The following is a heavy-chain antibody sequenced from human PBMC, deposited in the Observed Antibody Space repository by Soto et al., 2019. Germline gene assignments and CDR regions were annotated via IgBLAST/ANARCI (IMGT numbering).Heavy chain of an antibody. CDR2: IYTSGST. D-gene: IGHD2-15*01. V-gene: IGHV4-4*07. CDR3: ARVYCSGGSCYPYYYYGMDV. Sequence: PSETLSLTCTVSGGSISSYYWSWIRQPAGKGLEWIERIYTSGSTNYNPSLKSRVTMSVDTSKNQFSLKLSSVTAADTAVYYCARVYCSGGSCYPYYYYGMDVWGQGTTVTVSS. CDR1: GGSISSYY. J-gene: IGHJ6*02.